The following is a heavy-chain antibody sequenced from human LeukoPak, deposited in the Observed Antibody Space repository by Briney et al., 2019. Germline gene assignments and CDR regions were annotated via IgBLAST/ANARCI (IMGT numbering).Heavy chain of an antibody. Sequence: SETLSLTCAVYGGSFSGYYWSWIRQPPGKGLEWIGEINHSGSTNYNPSLKSRVTISVDTSKNQFSLKLSSVTAVDTAVYYCARGGPFSVGTAMVRGELPYYYYYMDVWGKGTTVTVSS. J-gene: IGHJ6*03. CDR1: GGSFSGYY. CDR3: ARGGPFSVGTAMVRGELPYYYYYMDV. V-gene: IGHV4-34*01. CDR2: INHSGST. D-gene: IGHD5-18*01.